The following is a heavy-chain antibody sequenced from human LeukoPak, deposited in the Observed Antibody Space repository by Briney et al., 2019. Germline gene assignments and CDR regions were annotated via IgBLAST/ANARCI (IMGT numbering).Heavy chain of an antibody. Sequence: GGSLRVSCAASGFTFSSYSMNWVRQAPGKGLEWVSSISSSSSYIYYADSVKGRFTISRDNAKNSLYLQMNSLRAEDTAVYYCARGAFPYCGGDCYSVVWGQGTLVTVSS. D-gene: IGHD2-21*02. J-gene: IGHJ4*02. CDR3: ARGAFPYCGGDCYSVV. V-gene: IGHV3-21*01. CDR1: GFTFSSYS. CDR2: ISSSSSYI.